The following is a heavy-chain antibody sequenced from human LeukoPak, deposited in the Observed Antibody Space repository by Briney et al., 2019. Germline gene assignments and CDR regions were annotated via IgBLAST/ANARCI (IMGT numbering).Heavy chain of an antibody. Sequence: PGGSLRLSCAASGFTFSSYAMSWVRQAPGKGLEWVAFIRYDGSNKYYADSVKGRFTISRDNSKNTLYLQMNSLRAEDTAVYYCAKDAAYYYDSSGYYYLDYWGQGTLVTVSS. J-gene: IGHJ4*02. CDR1: GFTFSSYA. D-gene: IGHD3-22*01. CDR3: AKDAAYYYDSSGYYYLDY. V-gene: IGHV3-30*02. CDR2: IRYDGSNK.